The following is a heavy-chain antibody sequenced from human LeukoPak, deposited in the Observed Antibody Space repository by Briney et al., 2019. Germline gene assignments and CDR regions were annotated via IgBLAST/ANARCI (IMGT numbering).Heavy chain of an antibody. D-gene: IGHD3-22*01. J-gene: IGHJ4*02. CDR3: AREAKDYYDSSGYYYVFDY. Sequence: SVKVSCKASGGTFSSYAISWVRQAPGQGLEWMGGIIPIFGTANYAQKLQGRVTMTTDTSTSTAYMELRSLRSDDTAVYYCAREAKDYYDSSGYYYVFDYWGQGTLVTVSS. CDR1: GGTFSSYA. CDR2: IIPIFGTA. V-gene: IGHV1-69*05.